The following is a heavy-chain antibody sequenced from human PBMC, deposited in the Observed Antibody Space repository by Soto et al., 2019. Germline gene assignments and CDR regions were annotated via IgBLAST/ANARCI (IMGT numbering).Heavy chain of an antibody. Sequence: PSETLSLTCTVSGGSISSYYWSWIRQPPGKGLEWIGYIYNSGSTNYNPSLKSRVTISIDTSKNQFSLKLNSVTAADTAMYYCARHSERLEPLDHWGQGTLVTVSS. CDR2: IYNSGST. D-gene: IGHD1-1*01. CDR3: ARHSERLEPLDH. J-gene: IGHJ4*02. V-gene: IGHV4-59*08. CDR1: GGSISSYY.